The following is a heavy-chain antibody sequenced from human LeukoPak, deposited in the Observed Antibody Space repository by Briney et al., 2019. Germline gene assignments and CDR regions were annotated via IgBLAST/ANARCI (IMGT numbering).Heavy chain of an antibody. D-gene: IGHD2-2*01. V-gene: IGHV5-51*01. CDR2: IYPGDSDT. CDR1: GYSFTSYW. CDR3: ARRGTYCSNTSCYAAY. J-gene: IGHJ4*02. Sequence: GESLKISCKGSGYSFTSYWIGWVRQMPGKGLEWMGIIYPGDSDTRYSPSFQGQVTISADKSISTAYLQWSSLKASDTAIYYCARRGTYCSNTSCYAAYWGQGTLVTVSS.